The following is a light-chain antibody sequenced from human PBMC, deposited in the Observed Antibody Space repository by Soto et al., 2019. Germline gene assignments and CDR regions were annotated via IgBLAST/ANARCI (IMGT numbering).Light chain of an antibody. CDR3: SLFAGSNERWV. CDR2: EVS. Sequence: QSALTQPPSASGSPGQSVTISCTGSSSDIGAYNYVSWYQQHPGKAPKLILHEVSDRPSGVPDRFSGSKSGNTASLTVSGLQAEDEADYYCSLFAGSNERWVFGGGSKLTVL. V-gene: IGLV2-8*01. CDR1: SSDIGAYNY. J-gene: IGLJ3*02.